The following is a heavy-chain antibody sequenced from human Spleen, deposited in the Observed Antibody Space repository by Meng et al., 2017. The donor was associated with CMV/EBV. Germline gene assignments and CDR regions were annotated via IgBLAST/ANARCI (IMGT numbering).Heavy chain of an antibody. V-gene: IGHV3-21*04. J-gene: IGHJ4*02. CDR3: ATAGLRAAAVTRSDS. Sequence: GGSLRLSCAPSGFSFNTYTLHWVRQAPGKGLEWVASISSSRSYINYADSVRGRFTISRDNANTTVYLHMKTLRVEDTAIYYCATAGLRAAAVTRSDSWGQGTLVTVSS. CDR2: ISSSRSYI. D-gene: IGHD6-13*01. CDR1: GFSFNTYT.